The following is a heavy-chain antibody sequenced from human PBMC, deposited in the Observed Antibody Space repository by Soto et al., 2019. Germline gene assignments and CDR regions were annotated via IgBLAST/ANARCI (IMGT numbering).Heavy chain of an antibody. CDR3: ARGNYDYIWGSYRIDAFDI. Sequence: QVQLQQWGAGLLKPSETLSLTCAVYGGSFSGYYWNWIRQPPGKGLEWIGEINHSGSTNYKPSLKSRVTISVDTSKNQFSLKRSSVTAADTAVYYCARGNYDYIWGSYRIDAFDIWGQGTMVTVSS. V-gene: IGHV4-34*01. CDR1: GGSFSGYY. J-gene: IGHJ3*02. CDR2: INHSGST. D-gene: IGHD3-16*02.